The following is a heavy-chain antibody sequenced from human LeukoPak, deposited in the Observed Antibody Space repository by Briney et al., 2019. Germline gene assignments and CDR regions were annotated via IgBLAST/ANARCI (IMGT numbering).Heavy chain of an antibody. V-gene: IGHV3-7*01. CDR3: ARLTSSSWYSYYYYYMDV. J-gene: IGHJ6*03. Sequence: GGSLRLSCAASGFTLSSYWMSWVRQAPGKGLEWVANIKQDGSEKYYVDSVKGRFTISRGNGKNSLYLQMNSLRAEDTAVYYCARLTSSSWYSYYYYYMDVWGKGTTVTVSS. CDR2: IKQDGSEK. CDR1: GFTLSSYW. D-gene: IGHD6-13*01.